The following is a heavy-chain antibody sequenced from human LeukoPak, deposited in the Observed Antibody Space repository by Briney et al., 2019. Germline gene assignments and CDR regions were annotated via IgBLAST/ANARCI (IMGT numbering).Heavy chain of an antibody. V-gene: IGHV3-74*01. D-gene: IGHD3-22*01. CDR1: GFTFSSYW. CDR3: ARGSKYYYDSSGYLSGFDY. J-gene: IGHJ4*02. CDR2: INSDGSST. Sequence: GGSLRLSCAASGFTFSSYWMHWVRQAPGKGLVWVSRINSDGSSTSYADSVKGRFTISRDNAKNTLYLQMDSLRAEDTAVYYSARGSKYYYDSSGYLSGFDYWGQGTLVTVSS.